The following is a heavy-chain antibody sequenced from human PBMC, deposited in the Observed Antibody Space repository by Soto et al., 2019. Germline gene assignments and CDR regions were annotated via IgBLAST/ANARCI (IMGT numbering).Heavy chain of an antibody. CDR1: GGSISSYY. CDR3: ARLRRDDSNWLDP. Sequence: PSETLSLTCTVSGGSISSYYWSWIRHPPGKGLEWIGYIYYSGSTNYNPSLKSRVTISVDTSKNQFSLKLSSVTAADTAVYYCARLRRDDSNWLDPWGQGTLVTVSS. J-gene: IGHJ5*02. V-gene: IGHV4-59*08. CDR2: IYYSGST. D-gene: IGHD2-21*02.